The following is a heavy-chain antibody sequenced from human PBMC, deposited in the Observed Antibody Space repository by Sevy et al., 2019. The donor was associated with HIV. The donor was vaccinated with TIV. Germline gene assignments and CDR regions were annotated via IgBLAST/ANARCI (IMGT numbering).Heavy chain of an antibody. CDR1: AYTFTTHW. CDR3: AGLDSYSIGWSPRYYFDY. V-gene: IGHV5-51*01. CDR2: MSPGDSDP. Sequence: GESLKISCKGSAYTFTTHWIGWVRQMPGKGLEWMGIMSPGDSDPRYSPSFQGQVTMSVAKSVSTAYLQWHSLETSDTAIYYCAGLDSYSIGWSPRYYFDYWGQGTLVTVSS. J-gene: IGHJ4*02. D-gene: IGHD6-19*01.